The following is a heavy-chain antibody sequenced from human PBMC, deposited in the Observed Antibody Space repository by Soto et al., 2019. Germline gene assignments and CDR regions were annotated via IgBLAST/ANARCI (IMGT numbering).Heavy chain of an antibody. Sequence: EVQLAESGGGLVQPGGSLRLSCVASGFIFSSYSMNWVRQAPGKGLEWISYINSGSTSIYYADSVKGRFTISRDNAKNSLYLQMNSLRAEDTAVYYCASSVSPDAYWGQGTLVTVSS. CDR3: ASSVSPDAY. CDR1: GFIFSSYS. V-gene: IGHV3-48*01. J-gene: IGHJ4*02. D-gene: IGHD2-8*01. CDR2: INSGSTSI.